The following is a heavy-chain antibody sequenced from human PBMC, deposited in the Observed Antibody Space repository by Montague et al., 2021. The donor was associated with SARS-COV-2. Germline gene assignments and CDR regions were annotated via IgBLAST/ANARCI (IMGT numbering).Heavy chain of an antibody. V-gene: IGHV4-34*01. CDR3: ARGADYDFWSGFLRYKWFGP. J-gene: IGHJ5*02. D-gene: IGHD3-3*01. CDR1: TDSFGGYY. Sequence: SETLSLTCAVYTDSFGGYYWSWIRQSPGKGLEWIGEITHSGSTNHNPSLQSRVTISVDRSKKQVSLKLRSLTAADTAVYYCARGADYDFWSGFLRYKWFGPWGKGTPVIVSS. CDR2: ITHSGST.